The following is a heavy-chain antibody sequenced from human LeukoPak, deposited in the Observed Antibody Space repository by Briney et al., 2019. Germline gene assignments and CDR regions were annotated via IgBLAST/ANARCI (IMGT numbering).Heavy chain of an antibody. CDR2: IIPILGIA. CDR3: AGTIYCSSTSCTRGSYWFDP. CDR1: GGTFSSYT. V-gene: IGHV1-69*02. J-gene: IGHJ5*02. Sequence: SVKVSCKASGGTFSSYTISWVRQAPGQGLEWMGRIIPILGIANYAQKFQGRVTITADKSTSTAYMELSSLRSEDTAVYYCAGTIYCSSTSCTRGSYWFDPWGQGTLVTVSS. D-gene: IGHD2-2*01.